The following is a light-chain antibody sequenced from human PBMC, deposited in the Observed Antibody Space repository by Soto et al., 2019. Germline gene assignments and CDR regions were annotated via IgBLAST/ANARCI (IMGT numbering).Light chain of an antibody. CDR2: KAS. Sequence: DIQMTQSPSTLSASLGDRVTITCRASQSIRSWLAWYQQKPGKAPKLLIYKASSLESGVPSRFSGSESGTEFTLTISSLQPDDFATYYCQQYNSFSGTVGQGTKVDIK. CDR1: QSIRSW. V-gene: IGKV1-5*03. CDR3: QQYNSFSGT. J-gene: IGKJ1*01.